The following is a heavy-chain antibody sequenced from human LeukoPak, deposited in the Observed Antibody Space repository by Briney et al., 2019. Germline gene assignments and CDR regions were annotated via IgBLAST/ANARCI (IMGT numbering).Heavy chain of an antibody. J-gene: IGHJ4*02. CDR2: IYYSGYT. Sequence: PGGSLTLSCAASGFTFSIYSMNWLRQPPGKGLEWIGTIYYSGYTYYNPSRRTRVTISVDTSKKQFSLKLSPLTSSDPALYYLWRHLFGSGYYPDYWGQGTLVTVSS. V-gene: IGHV4-39*01. CDR3: WRHLFGSGYYPDY. CDR1: GFTFSIYS. D-gene: IGHD3-22*01.